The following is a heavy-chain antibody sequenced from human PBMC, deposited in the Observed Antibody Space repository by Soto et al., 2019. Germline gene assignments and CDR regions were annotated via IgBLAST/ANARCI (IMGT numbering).Heavy chain of an antibody. CDR2: ISSNSAYI. Sequence: PVGSVRLSCAASGFTFRSFTMNWVRQAPGKGLEWVSTISSNSAYIYYTDALRGRFTISRDNAKNSLHLQMNSLRAEDTAVYYCTRDASRDSSARGWFDPWGPGTLVTVSS. CDR1: GFTFRSFT. D-gene: IGHD6-13*01. J-gene: IGHJ5*02. CDR3: TRDASRDSSARGWFDP. V-gene: IGHV3-21*01.